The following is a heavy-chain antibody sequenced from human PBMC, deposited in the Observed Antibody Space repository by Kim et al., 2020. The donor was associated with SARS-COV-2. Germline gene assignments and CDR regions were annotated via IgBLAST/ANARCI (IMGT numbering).Heavy chain of an antibody. D-gene: IGHD1-7*01. Sequence: GESLKISCKGSGYSFTSYWIGWVRQMPGKGLEWMGIIYPGDSDTRYSPSFQGQVTISADKSISTAYLQWSSLKASDTAMYYCARRVFEATELFRGWYFDLWGRGTLVTVSS. CDR3: ARRVFEATELFRGWYFDL. V-gene: IGHV5-51*01. CDR1: GYSFTSYW. CDR2: IYPGDSDT. J-gene: IGHJ2*01.